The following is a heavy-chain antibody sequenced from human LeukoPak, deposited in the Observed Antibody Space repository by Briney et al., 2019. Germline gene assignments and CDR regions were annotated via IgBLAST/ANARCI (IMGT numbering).Heavy chain of an antibody. CDR1: GGSISSGSYY. CDR2: IYTSGST. CDR3: ARLGAMAGFNWFDP. V-gene: IGHV4-61*02. J-gene: IGHJ5*02. Sequence: SQTLSLTCTVSGGSISSGSYYWSWIRQPAGKGLEWIGRIYTSGSTNYNPSLKSRVTISVDTSKNQFSLKLSSVTAADTAVYYCARLGAMAGFNWFDPWGQGTLVTVSS. D-gene: IGHD6-19*01.